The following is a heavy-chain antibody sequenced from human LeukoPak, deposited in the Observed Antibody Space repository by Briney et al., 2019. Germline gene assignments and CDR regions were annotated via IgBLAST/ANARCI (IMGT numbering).Heavy chain of an antibody. V-gene: IGHV3-23*01. CDR2: ISGDGTET. D-gene: IGHD4-11*01. CDR3: AKGGHYSFFDY. CDR1: GLIFRKYA. J-gene: IGHJ4*02. Sequence: GGSLRLSCTASGLIFRKYAMTWVRQAPRKGLEWVSTISGDGTETLYADSVKGRFTISRDNSKNTHYLQMSSLRAEDTGIYYCAKGGHYSFFDYWGQGTLVTVSS.